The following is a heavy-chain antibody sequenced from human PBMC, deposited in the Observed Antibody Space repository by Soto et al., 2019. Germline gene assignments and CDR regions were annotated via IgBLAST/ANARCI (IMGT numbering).Heavy chain of an antibody. J-gene: IGHJ4*02. Sequence: SETLSLTCAVYGGSFSGYYWSWIRQPPGKGLEWIGEINHSGSTNYNPSLKSRVTISVDTSKNQFSLKLGSVTAADTAVYYCARSWGRVYDFWSGYYTGGYFDYWGQGTLVTVSS. CDR3: ARSWGRVYDFWSGYYTGGYFDY. V-gene: IGHV4-34*01. CDR2: INHSGST. CDR1: GGSFSGYY. D-gene: IGHD3-3*01.